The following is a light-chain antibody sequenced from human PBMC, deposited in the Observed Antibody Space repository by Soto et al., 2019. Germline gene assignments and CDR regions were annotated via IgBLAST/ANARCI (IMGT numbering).Light chain of an antibody. J-gene: IGLJ1*01. CDR1: SNDFGTYNS. Sequence: QSVLTQPASVSGSPGQSITISCTGTSNDFGTYNSVSWYQQHPGKAPKLMIYDVNNRPSGVSDRFSAGNTASLTISGLQAEDKADYYCSSYTRSSTDVFGTGTKLTVL. CDR3: SSYTRSSTDV. V-gene: IGLV2-14*03. CDR2: DVN.